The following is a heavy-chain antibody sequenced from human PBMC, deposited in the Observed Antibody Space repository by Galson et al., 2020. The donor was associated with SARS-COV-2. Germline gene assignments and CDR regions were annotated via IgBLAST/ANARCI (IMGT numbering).Heavy chain of an antibody. J-gene: IGHJ6*02. D-gene: IGHD2-15*01. CDR3: VEGGSAGSRKHYYFGMDV. Sequence: TGGSLRLSCAASGFTFSHSDMHWVRQAPGKGLEWVAVISSHGDKTYYADSVKGRFSISRDNSKNTLFLQMNSLRAGDTAVYYCVEGGSAGSRKHYYFGMDVWGQGTAVTVSS. CDR1: GFTFSHSD. CDR2: ISSHGDKT. V-gene: IGHV3-30*04.